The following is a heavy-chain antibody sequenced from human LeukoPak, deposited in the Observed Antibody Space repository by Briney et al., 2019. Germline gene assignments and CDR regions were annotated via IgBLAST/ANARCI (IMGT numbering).Heavy chain of an antibody. CDR2: IYTSGST. D-gene: IGHD2-15*01. J-gene: IGHJ6*03. CDR3: ARDLSGYSGGSCRAAYYYYYMDV. Sequence: PSETLSLTCTVSGGSISSYYWSLLRQPAGKGLEWIGRIYTSGSTNYNPSLKSRVTISVDKSKNQFSLKLSSVTAADTAVYYCARDLSGYSGGSCRAAYYYYYMDVWGKGTTVTVSS. V-gene: IGHV4-4*07. CDR1: GGSISSYY.